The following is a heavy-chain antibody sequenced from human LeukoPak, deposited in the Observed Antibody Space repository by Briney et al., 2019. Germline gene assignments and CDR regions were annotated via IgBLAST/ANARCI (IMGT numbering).Heavy chain of an antibody. J-gene: IGHJ5*02. D-gene: IGHD3-10*01. CDR1: GFTFSSYA. V-gene: IGHV3-23*01. CDR2: ISGSGGST. Sequence: GGSLRLSCAASGFTFSSYAMSWVRQAPGKGLEWVSTISGSGGSTYYADSVKGRFTISRDNSKNTLYLQMNSLRAEDTAVYYCARAPPYGYNYFDLWGQGTLVTVSS. CDR3: ARAPPYGYNYFDL.